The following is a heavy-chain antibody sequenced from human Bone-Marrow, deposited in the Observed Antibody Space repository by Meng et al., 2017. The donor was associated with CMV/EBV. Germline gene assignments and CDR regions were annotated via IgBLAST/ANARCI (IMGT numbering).Heavy chain of an antibody. D-gene: IGHD2-8*01. Sequence: GESLKISCATSGFTFSSYAMFWVRQAPGKGLEWVSVITNSGDSTYHADSVRGRFTISRDNSKKTLYLQMGNLRAEDTAVYYCAKAPLQWCTTTSCYFLDFWGQGTLVTFSS. CDR2: ITNSGDST. CDR3: AKAPLQWCTTTSCYFLDF. J-gene: IGHJ4*02. V-gene: IGHV3-23*01. CDR1: GFTFSSYA.